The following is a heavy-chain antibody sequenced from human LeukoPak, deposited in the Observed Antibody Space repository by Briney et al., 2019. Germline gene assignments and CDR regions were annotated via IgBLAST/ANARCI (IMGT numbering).Heavy chain of an antibody. Sequence: QAGESLRLSCAASGFSLSNHWVTWVRQAPGKGPEWVAHINVDGSEKDFLDSVRGRFTISRDNSKNSVYLQMNTLRVEDTAVYHCARGHYGLDVWGQGTTVTVSS. CDR3: ARGHYGLDV. CDR1: GFSLSNHW. CDR2: INVDGSEK. J-gene: IGHJ6*02. V-gene: IGHV3-7*01.